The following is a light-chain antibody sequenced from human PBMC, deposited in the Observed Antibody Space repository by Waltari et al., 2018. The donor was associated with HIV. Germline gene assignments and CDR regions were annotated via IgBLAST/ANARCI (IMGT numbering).Light chain of an antibody. Sequence: SYVLTQPPSVSVAPGRTARITCGGNDIGSKSVHWYQQKPGQALVLVVYDDSDRPSGIPERFSGSNSWNTATLTISRVEAGDEADFYCQVWDTGADLHVVFGGGTKLTVL. J-gene: IGLJ2*01. CDR2: DDS. CDR1: DIGSKS. CDR3: QVWDTGADLHVV. V-gene: IGLV3-21*02.